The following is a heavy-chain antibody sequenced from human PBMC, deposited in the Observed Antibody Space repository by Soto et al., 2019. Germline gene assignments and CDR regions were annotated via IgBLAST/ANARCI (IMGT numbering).Heavy chain of an antibody. V-gene: IGHV3-23*01. CDR2: INGGRT. CDR1: GFTFSGSD. CDR3: ATHGWDL. J-gene: IGHJ5*02. Sequence: EVQLLESGGGLVQPGGSLRLSCAASGFTFSGSDMSWVRQAPGKGLEWVSAINGGRTFYGDSVEGRFTVSRDDSKDTLYLQMNSLRVDDTAIYYCATHGWDLWGQGTLVTVSS. D-gene: IGHD6-19*01.